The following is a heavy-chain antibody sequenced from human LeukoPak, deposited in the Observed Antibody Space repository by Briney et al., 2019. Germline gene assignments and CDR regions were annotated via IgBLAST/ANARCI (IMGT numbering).Heavy chain of an antibody. CDR3: AWRANGDYGRWYYDL. Sequence: GGSLRLSCAASGFTFSNYDIHWVRQASGKGLEWVSGIDTAGDTEYPDSVKGRFAISRENAKNSLHLQMNSLKAGDTAIYYCAWRANGDYGRWYYDLWGRGTLVTVSS. CDR2: IDTAGDT. CDR1: GFTFSNYD. D-gene: IGHD4-17*01. J-gene: IGHJ2*01. V-gene: IGHV3-13*01.